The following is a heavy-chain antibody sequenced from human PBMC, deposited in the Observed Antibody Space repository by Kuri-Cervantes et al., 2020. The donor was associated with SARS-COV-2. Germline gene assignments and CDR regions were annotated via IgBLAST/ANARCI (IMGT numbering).Heavy chain of an antibody. V-gene: IGHV3-7*01. CDR3: VRDGDHWNFDY. J-gene: IGHJ4*02. CDR2: IKQDGSEK. D-gene: IGHD1-1*01. CDR1: GFTFSSYC. Sequence: GGSLRLSCAASGFTFSSYCMSWVRQAPGKGLEWVANIKQDGSEKYYVDSVKGRFTISRDNAKNSLYPQMNSLRAEDTAVYYCVRDGDHWNFDYWGQGTLVTVSS.